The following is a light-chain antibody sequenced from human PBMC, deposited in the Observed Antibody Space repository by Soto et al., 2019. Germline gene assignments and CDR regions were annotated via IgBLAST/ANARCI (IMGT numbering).Light chain of an antibody. Sequence: QSVLTQPPSASGTPGQRVTISCSGSSSNIGSNTVNWYQQLPGTAPKLLIYSNNQRPSGVPDRFSGSKSGTSASLAISGLKSEDEDDYYCAAWDDSLNAVVFGGGTKLTVL. V-gene: IGLV1-44*01. CDR1: SSNIGSNT. CDR3: AAWDDSLNAVV. J-gene: IGLJ2*01. CDR2: SNN.